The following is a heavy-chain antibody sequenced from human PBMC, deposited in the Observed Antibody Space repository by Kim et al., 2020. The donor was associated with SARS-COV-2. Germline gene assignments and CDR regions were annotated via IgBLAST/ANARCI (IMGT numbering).Heavy chain of an antibody. Sequence: SVKVSCKASGGTFSDYGISWVRQAPGQGLEWMGGIIPTLGTANYAQKFEGRVTITAAESTSTAYMELSSLRPEDTAVYYCARDPGSRWYSSYFGLDVWGQGTTVTVSS. D-gene: IGHD6-13*01. CDR3: ARDPGSRWYSSYFGLDV. J-gene: IGHJ6*02. V-gene: IGHV1-69*13. CDR2: IIPTLGTA. CDR1: GGTFSDYG.